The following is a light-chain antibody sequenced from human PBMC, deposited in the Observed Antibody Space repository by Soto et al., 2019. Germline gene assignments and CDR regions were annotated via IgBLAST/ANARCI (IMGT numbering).Light chain of an antibody. J-gene: IGKJ1*01. CDR1: QGISNS. CDR2: AAS. Sequence: DIQMTQSPSSLSASVGDRVTITCRASQGISNSLAWYQQKPGKVPKLLIYAASTLQSGVPSRFSGSGSGKDFTLTISSLQPDDVATYYCQKYNSAPWTFGQGTKVEIK. V-gene: IGKV1-27*01. CDR3: QKYNSAPWT.